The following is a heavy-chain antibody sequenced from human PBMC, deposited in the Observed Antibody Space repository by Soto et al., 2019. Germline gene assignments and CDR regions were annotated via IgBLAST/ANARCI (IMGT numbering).Heavy chain of an antibody. CDR1: GESFSGYY. CDR2: INHSGST. CDR3: ARGLSSAYYYDSGSYYAPPYFDF. D-gene: IGHD3-10*01. J-gene: IGHJ4*02. V-gene: IGHV4-34*01. Sequence: SETLSLTCAVYGESFSGYYWSWIRQPPGKGLEWIGEINHSGSTNYNPSLKSRVTISVDTSKNQFSLKLSSVTAADTAVYYCARGLSSAYYYDSGSYYAPPYFDFWGQGTLVTVS.